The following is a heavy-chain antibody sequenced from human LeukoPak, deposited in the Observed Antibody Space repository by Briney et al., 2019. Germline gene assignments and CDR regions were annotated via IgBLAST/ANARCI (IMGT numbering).Heavy chain of an antibody. CDR2: IRFDGRDE. CDR1: GFTFRNFG. D-gene: IGHD2-8*02. Sequence: PGGSLRLSCAVSGFTFRNFGMHWVRQAPGKGLEWVAFIRFDGRDEYYVDSLKGRFTISRDNSKNTEYLQMNGMTSEDTALYYCAKDKSQVGVDSASTLVDHWGQGTLVIVSS. CDR3: AKDKSQVGVDSASTLVDH. J-gene: IGHJ4*02. V-gene: IGHV3-30*02.